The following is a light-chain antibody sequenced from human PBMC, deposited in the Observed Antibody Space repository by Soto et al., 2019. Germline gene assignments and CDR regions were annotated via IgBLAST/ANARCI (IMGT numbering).Light chain of an antibody. CDR3: GAWDNSVKGLL. CDR1: ASNFGSNS. Sequence: QSVLTQSPSASGTPGQRVTICCSGSASNFGSNSVNWYQQLPGTAPKVVIYGNNQRPSGVPDRFSGSKSGTSASLAISGLQSDDEADYYCGAWDNSVKGLLFGGGTKLTVL. V-gene: IGLV1-44*01. J-gene: IGLJ2*01. CDR2: GNN.